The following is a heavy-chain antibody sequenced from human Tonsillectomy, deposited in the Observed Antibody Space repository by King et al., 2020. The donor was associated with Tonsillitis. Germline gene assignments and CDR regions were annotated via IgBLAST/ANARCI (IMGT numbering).Heavy chain of an antibody. D-gene: IGHD2-15*01. CDR1: GFTFSNYN. V-gene: IGHV3-48*01. Sequence: VQLVESGGGLVQPGGSLRLSCAASGFTFSNYNMNWVRQAPGKGLEWVSYISSSSSSTIYYADSVKGRFTISRDNAKNSLSLQMNSLRAEDTAVYYCARDSGCPTYCTSGGSCYPPDATCAFDIWGQGTMVTVSS. CDR3: ARDSGCPTYCTSGGSCYPPDATCAFDI. J-gene: IGHJ3*02. CDR2: ISSSSSSTI.